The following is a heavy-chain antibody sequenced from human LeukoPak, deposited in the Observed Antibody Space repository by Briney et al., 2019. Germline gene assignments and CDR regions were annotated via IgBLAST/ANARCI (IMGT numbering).Heavy chain of an antibody. D-gene: IGHD2-15*01. CDR2: INTNTGNP. CDR1: GYIFTNYP. Sequence: GASVKVSCKASGYIFTNYPMNWVRQAPGQGLEWMGLINTNTGNPTYAQGLTERFVFSWDTSVSTAYLQTTSLKAEDTAVYFCARDSYCSGGTCYSRVGYWGQGTEVTVSS. J-gene: IGHJ4*02. V-gene: IGHV7-4-1*02. CDR3: ARDSYCSGGTCYSRVGY.